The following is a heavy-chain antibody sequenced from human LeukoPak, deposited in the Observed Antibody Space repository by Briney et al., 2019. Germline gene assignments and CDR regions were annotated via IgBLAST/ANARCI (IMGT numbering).Heavy chain of an antibody. CDR2: MNPNSGNT. J-gene: IGHJ6*02. Sequence: GASVKVSCKASGYTFTSYDINWVRQATGQGLEWMGWMNPNSGNTGYAQKFQGRVTMTRNTSISTAYMELSSLRSEDTAVYYCARGEYYDFWSGYLYPSSRTFYYYYGMDVWGQGTTVTVSS. V-gene: IGHV1-8*01. CDR3: ARGEYYDFWSGYLYPSSRTFYYYYGMDV. D-gene: IGHD3-3*01. CDR1: GYTFTSYD.